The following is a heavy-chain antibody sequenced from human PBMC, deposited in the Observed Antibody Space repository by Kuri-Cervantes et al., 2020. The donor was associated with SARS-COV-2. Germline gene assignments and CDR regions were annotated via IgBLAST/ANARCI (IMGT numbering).Heavy chain of an antibody. Sequence: GGSLRLSCAASGFTFSSYSMNWVRQAPGKGLEWVSYISSSSSTIYYADSVKGRFTISRDNAKNSLFLQTNSLRDEDTAVYYCARDRGSSVVTIFGVVRGTYYYGMDVWGQGTTVTVSS. CDR1: GFTFSSYS. CDR2: ISSSSSTI. D-gene: IGHD3-3*01. J-gene: IGHJ6*02. CDR3: ARDRGSSVVTIFGVVRGTYYYGMDV. V-gene: IGHV3-48*02.